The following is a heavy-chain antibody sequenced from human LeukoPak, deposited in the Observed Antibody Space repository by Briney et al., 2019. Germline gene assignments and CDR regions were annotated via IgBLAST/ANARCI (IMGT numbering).Heavy chain of an antibody. CDR1: GFTFSSYA. CDR2: IKQDGSEK. J-gene: IGHJ4*02. Sequence: GGSLRLSCAASGFTFSSYAMSWVRQAPGKGLEWVANIKQDGSEKYYVDSVKGRFSISRDNAKNSLYLQMNSLRAEDTAVYYCARTDGAIDYWGQGTLVTVSS. V-gene: IGHV3-7*01. CDR3: ARTDGAIDY. D-gene: IGHD1-26*01.